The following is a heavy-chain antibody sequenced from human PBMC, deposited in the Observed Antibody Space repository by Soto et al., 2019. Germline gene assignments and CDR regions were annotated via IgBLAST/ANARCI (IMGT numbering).Heavy chain of an antibody. J-gene: IGHJ3*02. V-gene: IGHV1-18*01. CDR1: GYTFTSYG. CDR2: ISAYNGNT. CDR3: ARDRQSITIFGVVPPDAFDI. Sequence: GASVKVSCKASGYTFTSYGISWVRQAPGQGLEWMGWISAYNGNTNYAQKLQGRVTMTTDTSTSTAYMELRSLRSDDRAVYYCARDRQSITIFGVVPPDAFDIWGQGTMVTVSS. D-gene: IGHD3-3*01.